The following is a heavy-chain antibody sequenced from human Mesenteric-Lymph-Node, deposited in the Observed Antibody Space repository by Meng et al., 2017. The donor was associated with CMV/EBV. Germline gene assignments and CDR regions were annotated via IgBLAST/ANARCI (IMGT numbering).Heavy chain of an antibody. V-gene: IGHV4-38-2*02. J-gene: IGHJ4*02. Sequence: SETLSLSCTVSGYSISSGYYWGWIRQPPGKGLEWIGSGYHSGSTYYNPSLKSRVTISVGTSKNQFSLKLSSVTATDTAVYYCARDLNDYWSGYHPFDYWGQGTLVTVSS. CDR3: ARDLNDYWSGYHPFDY. CDR1: GYSISSGYY. D-gene: IGHD3-3*01. CDR2: GYHSGST.